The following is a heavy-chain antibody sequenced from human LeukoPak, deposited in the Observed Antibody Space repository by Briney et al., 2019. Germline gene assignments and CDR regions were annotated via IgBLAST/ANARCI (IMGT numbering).Heavy chain of an antibody. D-gene: IGHD4-17*01. CDR3: ARRTTVTTEFDY. CDR2: IYYSGST. J-gene: IGHJ4*02. V-gene: IGHV4-61*08. Sequence: SETLSLTCTVSGGSISSGGYYWSWIRQPPGKGLEWIGYIYYSGSTNYNPSLKSRVTISVDTSKNQFSLKLSSVTTADTAVYYCARRTTVTTEFDYWGQGTLVTVSS. CDR1: GGSISSGGYY.